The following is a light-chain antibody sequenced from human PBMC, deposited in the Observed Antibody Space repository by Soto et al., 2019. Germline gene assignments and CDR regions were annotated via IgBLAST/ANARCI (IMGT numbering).Light chain of an antibody. V-gene: IGKV3-15*01. CDR2: GAS. CDR3: QQYRNWPRT. Sequence: IVLTHSPATLSVSPWYGFTLSFSASQSVDINLAWYQQKAGQAPRLLVYGASTKATDMPGRFSGRGSGTEFTLTINNLQSEDFAVYYCQQYRNWPRTFGQGTKVDI. CDR1: QSVDIN. J-gene: IGKJ1*01.